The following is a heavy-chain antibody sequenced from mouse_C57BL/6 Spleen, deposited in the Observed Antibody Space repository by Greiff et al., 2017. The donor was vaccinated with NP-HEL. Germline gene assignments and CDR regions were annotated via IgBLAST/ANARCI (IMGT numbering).Heavy chain of an antibody. J-gene: IGHJ3*01. CDR1: GFTFSDYG. Sequence: VQLKESGGGLVKPGGSLKLSCAASGFTFSDYGMHWVRQAPEKGLEWVAYISSGSSTIYYADTVKGRFTISRDNAKNTLFLQMTSLRSEDTAMYYCARGDNYFAYWGQGTLVTVSA. V-gene: IGHV5-17*01. CDR2: ISSGSSTI. CDR3: ARGDNYFAY. D-gene: IGHD1-3*01.